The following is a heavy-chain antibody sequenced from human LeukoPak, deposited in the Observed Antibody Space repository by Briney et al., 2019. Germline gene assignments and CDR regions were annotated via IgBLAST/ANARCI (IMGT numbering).Heavy chain of an antibody. V-gene: IGHV1-46*01. D-gene: IGHD3-22*01. CDR3: VRDYDISGPQKNFFDY. CDR1: GYTFTSYY. J-gene: IGHJ4*02. CDR2: INPSGGST. Sequence: ASVKVSCKASGYTFTSYYMHWVRQAPGQGLEWMGIINPSGGSTSYAQKFQGRVTMPRDTSTSTVYMELSSLRSEDTAVYYCVRDYDISGPQKNFFDYWGQGTLVTVSS.